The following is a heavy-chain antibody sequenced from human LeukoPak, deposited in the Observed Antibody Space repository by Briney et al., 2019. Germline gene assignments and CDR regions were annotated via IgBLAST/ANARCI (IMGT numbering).Heavy chain of an antibody. J-gene: IGHJ4*02. D-gene: IGHD6-13*01. CDR2: IKEDGTSN. Sequence: GGSLRLSCAASGFTFSSYWMTWVRQTPGKGLEWVAHIKEDGTSNRYVDSVKGRFTISRDNTKESLFLQLNSLRAEDTAVYYCASIPRRRQQPVRGYWGQGTLVTVSS. CDR1: GFTFSSYW. CDR3: ASIPRRRQQPVRGY. V-gene: IGHV3-7*01.